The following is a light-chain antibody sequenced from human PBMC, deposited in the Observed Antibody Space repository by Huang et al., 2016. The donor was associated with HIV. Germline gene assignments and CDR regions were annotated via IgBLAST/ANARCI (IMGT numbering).Light chain of an antibody. J-gene: IGKJ4*01. CDR1: QSVSSSY. CDR3: QQYGSSPLT. V-gene: IGKV3-20*01. Sequence: EIVLTQSPGTLSLSPGERATLSCRASQSVSSSYLAWYQQKPGPAPRLLIYGASSRAPGIPDRCSGSGSGTDFTLTISRLEPEDFAVYYCQQYGSSPLTFGGGTKVEIK. CDR2: GAS.